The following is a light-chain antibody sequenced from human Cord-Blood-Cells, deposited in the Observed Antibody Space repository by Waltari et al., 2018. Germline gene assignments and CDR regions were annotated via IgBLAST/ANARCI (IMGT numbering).Light chain of an antibody. Sequence: QSVLTQPPSASGTPGQRVTISCSGSSSNIGSNYVYWYQQLPGTPPKLLIYRNNQRPSGVPDRFSGSKSGTSASLAISGRRSEDEADYYCAAWDDSLSGVVFGGGTKLTVL. CDR3: AAWDDSLSGVV. V-gene: IGLV1-47*01. J-gene: IGLJ2*01. CDR1: SSNIGSNY. CDR2: RNN.